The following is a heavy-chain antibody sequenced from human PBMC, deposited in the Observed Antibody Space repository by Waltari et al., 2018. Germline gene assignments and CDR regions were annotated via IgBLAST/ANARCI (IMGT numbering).Heavy chain of an antibody. CDR3: ARAGLLGAFDV. J-gene: IGHJ3*01. CDR1: GFTFSRSW. V-gene: IGHV3-74*03. CDR2: IKKSGSST. D-gene: IGHD2-15*01. Sequence: EVQLVESGGGLVQPGGSLGLSCAASGFTFSRSWIHWVSQFPGKGLMWVQGIKKSGSSTATADSGKGQFTLSGDDAKNTVSLQMNNRGAEDTALYYCARAGLLGAFDVWAKGQWSPSPQ.